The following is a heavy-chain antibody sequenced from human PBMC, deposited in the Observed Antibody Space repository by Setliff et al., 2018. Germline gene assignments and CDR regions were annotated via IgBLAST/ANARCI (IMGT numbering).Heavy chain of an antibody. CDR1: GYTFTAYY. CDR2: INPNSGDT. J-gene: IGHJ6*02. CDR3: ARDFFYGSGSQAAGGMDV. Sequence: ASVKVSCKASGYTFTAYYMHWVRQAPGQGLEWMGWINPNSGDTNYAQNFQGRVTMTRDTSISTAYMELSRLRSDDTAVYHCARDFFYGSGSQAAGGMDVWGQGTTVTDSS. D-gene: IGHD3-10*01. V-gene: IGHV1-2*02.